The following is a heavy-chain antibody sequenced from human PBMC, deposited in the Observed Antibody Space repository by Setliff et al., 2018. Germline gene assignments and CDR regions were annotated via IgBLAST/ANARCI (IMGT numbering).Heavy chain of an antibody. CDR2: INPHSGGT. CDR1: GYSFTDYY. D-gene: IGHD3-22*01. CDR3: ARAWYDNSGYYYENYYYFMDV. J-gene: IGHJ6*03. Sequence: ASVKVSCKASGYSFTDYYIHWVRQAPGQGLEWVGWINPHSGGTTFARKFQGRVTMTRDTSISTAHMELSSLRSDDAAVYYCARAWYDNSGYYYENYYYFMDVWGKGTTVTVSS. V-gene: IGHV1-2*02.